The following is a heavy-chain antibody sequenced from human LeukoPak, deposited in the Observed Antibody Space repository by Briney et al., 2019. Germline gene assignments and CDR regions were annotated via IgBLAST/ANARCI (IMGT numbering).Heavy chain of an antibody. V-gene: IGHV3-9*01. D-gene: IGHD5-12*01. CDR2: ISWNSGSI. J-gene: IGHJ4*02. CDR1: GFTFDDYA. CDR3: AKDSGYDLKESYFDY. Sequence: PGGSLRLSRAASGFTFDDYAMHWVRQAPGKGLEWVSGISWNSGSIGYADSVKGRFTISRDNAKNSLYLQMNSLRAEDTALYYCAKDSGYDLKESYFDYWGQGTLVTVSS.